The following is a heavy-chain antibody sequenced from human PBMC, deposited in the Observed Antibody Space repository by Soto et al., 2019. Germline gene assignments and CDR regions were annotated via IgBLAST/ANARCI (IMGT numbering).Heavy chain of an antibody. V-gene: IGHV1-18*01. J-gene: IGHJ4*02. CDR1: GYTFRNFG. CDR2: ISAYNANA. CDR3: ARENSYFDY. Sequence: QIQLLQSGAEVKKPGASVKVTCKASGYTFRNFGISWVRQAPGQGLEWMGWISAYNANANYAQKFQGRLTMTADTFTSTAYMDLRSLRSDDTAVYYCARENSYFDYWGQGTLVTVSS.